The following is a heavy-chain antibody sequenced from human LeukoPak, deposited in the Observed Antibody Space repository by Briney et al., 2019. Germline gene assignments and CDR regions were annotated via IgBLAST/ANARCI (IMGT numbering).Heavy chain of an antibody. J-gene: IGHJ4*02. CDR2: IYYSGST. CDR1: GGSFSGYY. CDR3: ARGRITIFGVVIMYDY. D-gene: IGHD3-3*01. V-gene: IGHV4-59*01. Sequence: PSETLSLTCAVYGGSFSGYYWSWIRQPPGKGLEWIGYIYYSGSTNYNPSLKSRVTISVDTSKNQFSLKLSSVTAADTAVYYCARGRITIFGVVIMYDYWGQGTLVTVSS.